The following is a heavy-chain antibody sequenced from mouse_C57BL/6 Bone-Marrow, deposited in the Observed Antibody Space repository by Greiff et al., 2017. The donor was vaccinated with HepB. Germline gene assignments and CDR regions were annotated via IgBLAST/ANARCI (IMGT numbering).Heavy chain of an antibody. CDR2: IYPGDGDT. J-gene: IGHJ4*01. Sequence: QVQLQQSGAELVKPGASVKISCKASGYAFSSYWMNWVKQRPGKGLEWIGQIYPGDGDTNYNGKFKGKATLTADKSSSTAYMQLSSLTSEDSAVYFCAREYFYYAMDYWGQGTSVTVSS. V-gene: IGHV1-80*01. D-gene: IGHD5-2*01. CDR1: GYAFSSYW. CDR3: AREYFYYAMDY.